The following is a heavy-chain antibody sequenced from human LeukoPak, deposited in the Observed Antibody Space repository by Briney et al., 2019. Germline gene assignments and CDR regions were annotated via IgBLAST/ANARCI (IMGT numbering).Heavy chain of an antibody. CDR2: IYPGDSDT. Sequence: GESLKISCKGSGYSFTSYWIGWVRQMPGKGLEWMGIIYPGDSDTRYSPSFQGQVTISADKSISTAYLQWSSLKASDTAMHYCATTWAQSGSYAGFDYWGQGTLVTVSS. CDR1: GYSFTSYW. J-gene: IGHJ4*02. CDR3: ATTWAQSGSYAGFDY. D-gene: IGHD1-26*01. V-gene: IGHV5-51*01.